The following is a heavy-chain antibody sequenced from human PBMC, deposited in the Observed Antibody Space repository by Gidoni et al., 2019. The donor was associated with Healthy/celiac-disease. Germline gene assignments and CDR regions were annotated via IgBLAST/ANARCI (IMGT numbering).Heavy chain of an antibody. Sequence: QVQLVESGGGVVQPGRSLRLSCAASGFTFSSYAMHWVRQAPGKGLAWVAVISYDGSNKYYADSVKGRFTISRDNSKNTLYLQMNSLRAEDTAVYYCARDHNYDILTGYYFNWGQGTLVTVSS. CDR1: GFTFSSYA. CDR3: ARDHNYDILTGYYFN. D-gene: IGHD3-9*01. V-gene: IGHV3-30-3*01. J-gene: IGHJ4*02. CDR2: ISYDGSNK.